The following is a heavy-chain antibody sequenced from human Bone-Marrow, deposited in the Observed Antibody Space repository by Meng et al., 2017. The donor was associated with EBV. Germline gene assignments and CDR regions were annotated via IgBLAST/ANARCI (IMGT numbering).Heavy chain of an antibody. D-gene: IGHD3-9*01. CDR3: ARDSDILTGPGGY. CDR1: GGTFSSYA. V-gene: IGHV1-69*01. Sequence: QVELVQSGVEGKKPGSSGKVSCKASGGTFSSYAISWVRQAPGQGLEWMGGIIPIFGTANYAQKFQGRVTITADESTSTAYMELSSLRSEDTAVYYCARDSDILTGPGGYWGQGTLVTVSS. J-gene: IGHJ4*02. CDR2: IIPIFGTA.